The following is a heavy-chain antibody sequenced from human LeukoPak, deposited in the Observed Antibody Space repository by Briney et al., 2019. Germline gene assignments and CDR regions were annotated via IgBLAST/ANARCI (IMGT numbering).Heavy chain of an antibody. CDR3: AQELDTMFFAY. V-gene: IGHV3-43*01. CDR1: GFNFDRYT. CDR2: AGWAGGTT. D-gene: IGHD3-10*02. Sequence: GGSLRLSCATSGFNFDRYTIHWVRQAPGKGLEWVSLAGWAGGTTFYSDSVRGRFTISRDSGRKSVYLQMNSLTTDDTAFYFCAQELDTMFFAYWGQGALVTVSS. J-gene: IGHJ4*02.